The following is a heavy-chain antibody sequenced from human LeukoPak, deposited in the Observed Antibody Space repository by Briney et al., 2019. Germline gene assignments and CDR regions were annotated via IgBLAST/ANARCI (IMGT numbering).Heavy chain of an antibody. V-gene: IGHV4-39*01. CDR3: ARPALDYYYYMDV. CDR1: GGSIAGSSYY. CDR2: IYYSGNT. Sequence: PSETLSLTCTVSGGSIAGSSYYWGWIRQPPGKGLEWIGSIYYSGNTYYNPSLKSRVTISVDMPKNQFSLKLSSVTAADTAVYYCARPALDYYYYMDVWGKGTTVTVSS. D-gene: IGHD6-25*01. J-gene: IGHJ6*03.